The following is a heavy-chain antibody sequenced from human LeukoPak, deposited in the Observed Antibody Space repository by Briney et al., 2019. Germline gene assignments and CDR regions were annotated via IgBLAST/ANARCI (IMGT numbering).Heavy chain of an antibody. Sequence: PSETLSLTCTVSGGSISSSSYYWGWIRQPPGKGLEWIGSIYYSGSTYYNPSLKSRVTISVDTSKNQFSLKLSSVTAADTAVYYCARTAYPLTKAFDIWGQGTMVTVSS. J-gene: IGHJ3*02. V-gene: IGHV4-39*07. CDR1: GGSISSSSYY. D-gene: IGHD3-16*01. CDR2: IYYSGST. CDR3: ARTAYPLTKAFDI.